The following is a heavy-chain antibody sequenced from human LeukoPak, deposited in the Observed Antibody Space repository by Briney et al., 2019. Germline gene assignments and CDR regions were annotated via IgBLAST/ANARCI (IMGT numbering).Heavy chain of an antibody. V-gene: IGHV4-59*12. J-gene: IGHJ6*02. CDR3: ARELMDTDTYLYGMDV. D-gene: IGHD5-18*01. Sequence: PSETLSLTCTVSGGSISSYYWSWIRQPPGKGLEWIGYIYYSGSTYYNPSLKSRVTISVDMFKNQFSLNLTPVTAADTAVYYCARELMDTDTYLYGMDVWGQGTTVTVSS. CDR1: GGSISSYY. CDR2: IYYSGST.